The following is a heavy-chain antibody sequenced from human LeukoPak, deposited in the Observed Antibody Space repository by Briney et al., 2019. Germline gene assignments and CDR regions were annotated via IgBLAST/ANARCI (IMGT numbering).Heavy chain of an antibody. D-gene: IGHD5-18*01. Sequence: GGSLRLSCAASGFTFSSYAMSWVRQAPGKGLEWVSAISGSGGSTYYADSVKGRFTISRDNSKNTLYLQMNSLRAEDTAVYYCAKSPVGIIQLWSHYFDYWGQGTLVTVSS. CDR2: ISGSGGST. V-gene: IGHV3-23*01. CDR1: GFTFSSYA. J-gene: IGHJ4*02. CDR3: AKSPVGIIQLWSHYFDY.